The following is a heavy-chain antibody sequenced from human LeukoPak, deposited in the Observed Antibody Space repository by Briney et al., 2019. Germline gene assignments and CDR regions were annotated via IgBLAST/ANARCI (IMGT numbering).Heavy chain of an antibody. Sequence: GGSLRLSCAASGFTFSSYAMSWVRQAPGKGLEWVSAISGSGGSTYYADSVKGRFTLSRDNSKNTLYLQMNSLRAEDTAVYYCARDHVLDSSGWGGDWFDPWGQGTLVTVSS. V-gene: IGHV3-23*01. D-gene: IGHD6-19*01. CDR3: ARDHVLDSSGWGGDWFDP. J-gene: IGHJ5*02. CDR2: ISGSGGST. CDR1: GFTFSSYA.